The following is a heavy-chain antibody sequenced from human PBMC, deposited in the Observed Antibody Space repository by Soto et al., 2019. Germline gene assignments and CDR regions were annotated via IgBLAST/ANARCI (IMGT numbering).Heavy chain of an antibody. D-gene: IGHD6-19*01. CDR3: ARGPSGWFGYDY. CDR1: GLTFSTYA. J-gene: IGHJ4*02. Sequence: PGGSLRLSCAASGLTFSTYAMHWVRQAAGKGLVWVSRINSDASTTNYADSVKGRFTISRDNAKNTLYLQMDSLTAEDTAVYYCARGPSGWFGYDYWGQGTLVTVSS. CDR2: INSDASTT. V-gene: IGHV3-74*01.